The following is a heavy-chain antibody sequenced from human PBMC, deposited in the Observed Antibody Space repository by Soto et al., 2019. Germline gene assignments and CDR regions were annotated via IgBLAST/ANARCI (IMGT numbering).Heavy chain of an antibody. J-gene: IGHJ4*02. CDR1: GFTFSSYA. CDR3: AKDPSRTTTNRNFDF. CDR2: ISGGGGSA. D-gene: IGHD1-26*01. Sequence: EVQLLESGGGLVQPGGSLRLSCVGSGFTFSSYAVSWVRQAPGKGLEWVSAISGGGGSAYHADSVKGRFTISRDNSKNTLFLQMNSLRVEDTAVYYCAKDPSRTTTNRNFDFWGQGTLVTVSS. V-gene: IGHV3-23*01.